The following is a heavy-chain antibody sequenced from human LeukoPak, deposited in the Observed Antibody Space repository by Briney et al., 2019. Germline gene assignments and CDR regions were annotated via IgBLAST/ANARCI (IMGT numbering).Heavy chain of an antibody. CDR3: AKDLAAQRSQLGYYYYYGVDV. Sequence: GGSLRLSCAASGFTFSSYAMHWVRQAPGKGLEWVAVISYDGSNKYYADSVKGRFTISRDNSKNTLYLQMNSLRAEDTAVYYCAKDLAAQRSQLGYYYYYGVDVWGQGTTVTVSS. CDR1: GFTFSSYA. D-gene: IGHD2-15*01. V-gene: IGHV3-30*18. J-gene: IGHJ6*02. CDR2: ISYDGSNK.